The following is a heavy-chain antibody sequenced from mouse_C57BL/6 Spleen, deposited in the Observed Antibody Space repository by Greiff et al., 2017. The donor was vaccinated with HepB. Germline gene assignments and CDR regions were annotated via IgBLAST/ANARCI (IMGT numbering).Heavy chain of an antibody. CDR3: TTPGGYYGSSYDGLFAY. V-gene: IGHV14-4*01. CDR2: IDPENGDT. D-gene: IGHD1-1*01. CDR1: GFNIKDDY. Sequence: VQLQQSGAELVRPGASVKLSCTASGFNIKDDYMHWVKQRPEQGLEWIGWIDPENGDTEYASKFQGKATITADTSSNTAYLQLSSLTSEDTAVYYCTTPGGYYGSSYDGLFAYWGQGTLVTVSA. J-gene: IGHJ3*01.